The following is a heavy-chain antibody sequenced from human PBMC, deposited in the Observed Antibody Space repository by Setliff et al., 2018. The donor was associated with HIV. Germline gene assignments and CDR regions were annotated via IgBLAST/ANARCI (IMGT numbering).Heavy chain of an antibody. J-gene: IGHJ6*03. CDR1: GGSISSSNW. V-gene: IGHV4-4*02. CDR2: IYHSGST. D-gene: IGHD3-10*01. CDR3: ARAYGSERLNWFDP. Sequence: PSETLSLTCAVSGGSISSSNWWSWVRQPPGKGLEWIGEIYHSGSTNYNPSLKGRITISVDTSKNQISLRLRSVTAADTAVYYCARAYGSERLNWFDPWGKGTTVTVS.